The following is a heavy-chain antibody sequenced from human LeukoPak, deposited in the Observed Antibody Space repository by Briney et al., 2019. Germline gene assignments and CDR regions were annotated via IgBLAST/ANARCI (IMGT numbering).Heavy chain of an antibody. J-gene: IGHJ3*02. CDR2: IYYSGST. D-gene: IGHD2-8*01. CDR3: ARVSEYCTNGVCYRDAFDI. Sequence: ASETLSLTCSVSGGSISTYYWSWVRQPPGKGLEWIGYIYYSGSTNYNPSLKSRVTISVDTSKNQFSLKLSSVTAADTAVYYCARVSEYCTNGVCYRDAFDIWGQGTMVTVSS. CDR1: GGSISTYY. V-gene: IGHV4-59*01.